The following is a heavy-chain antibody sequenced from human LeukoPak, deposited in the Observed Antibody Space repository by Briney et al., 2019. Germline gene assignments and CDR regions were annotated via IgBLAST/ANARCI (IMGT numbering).Heavy chain of an antibody. Sequence: SETLSLTCTVSGGXISTNNYYWGWIRQPPGKGLEWIGSISYSGSTSYNPSLQSRVTISVDTSKNQFSLKLSSVTAADTAVYYYVRHQRPNYYDRSGPPDYWGQGTLVTVSS. CDR1: GGXISTNNYY. D-gene: IGHD3-22*01. V-gene: IGHV4-39*01. J-gene: IGHJ4*02. CDR2: ISYSGST. CDR3: VRHQRPNYYDRSGPPDY.